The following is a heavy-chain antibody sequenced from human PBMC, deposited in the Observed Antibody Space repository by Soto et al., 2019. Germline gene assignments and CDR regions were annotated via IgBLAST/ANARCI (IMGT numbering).Heavy chain of an antibody. CDR2: IIPIFGTA. CDR3: ARAPAAAGTLDY. Sequence: GASVKVSCKASGGTFSSYAISCVRQAPGQGLEWMGGIIPIFGTANYAQKFQGRVTITADESTSTAYMELSSLRSEDTAVYYCARAPAAAGTLDYWGQGTLVTVSS. J-gene: IGHJ4*02. V-gene: IGHV1-69*13. CDR1: GGTFSSYA. D-gene: IGHD6-13*01.